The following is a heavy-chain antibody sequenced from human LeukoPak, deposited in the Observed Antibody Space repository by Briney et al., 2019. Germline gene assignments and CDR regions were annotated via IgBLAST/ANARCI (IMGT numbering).Heavy chain of an antibody. Sequence: GGSLRLSCADSGFTFSGYWMHWVRQVPGKGLVWVSRINSDGTITSYADSVKGRFTISRNNAKNTVFLQMNSLRAEDTAVYYCARGRYASSWYYFDYWGRGTLVTVSS. CDR3: ARGRYASSWYYFDY. CDR2: INSDGTIT. J-gene: IGHJ4*02. V-gene: IGHV3-74*01. CDR1: GFTFSGYW. D-gene: IGHD6-13*01.